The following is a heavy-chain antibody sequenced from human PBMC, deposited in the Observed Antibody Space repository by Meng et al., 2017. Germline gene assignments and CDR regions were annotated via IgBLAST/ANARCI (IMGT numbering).Heavy chain of an antibody. J-gene: IGHJ4*02. CDR3: ATDWPIDY. Sequence: QGQLVQFGAGVSKHGASVKVSCKVSGYTLTELSMHWVRQAPGKGLEWMGVFDPEDGETIYAQKFQGRVTMNEDTSTDTAYMELSSLRSEDTAVYYCATDWPIDYWGQGTLVTVSS. CDR1: GYTLTELS. CDR2: FDPEDGET. V-gene: IGHV1-24*01.